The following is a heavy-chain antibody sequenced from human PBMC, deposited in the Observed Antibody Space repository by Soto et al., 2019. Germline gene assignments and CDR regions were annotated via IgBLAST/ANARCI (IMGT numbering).Heavy chain of an antibody. V-gene: IGHV3-66*03. D-gene: IGHD5-18*01. J-gene: IGHJ6*02. CDR2: IYSSGST. CDR1: GFTVSSYY. CDR3: ARGYSYVLYYYYGMDV. Sequence: HPGGSLRLSCAASGFTVSSYYMSWVRQAPGKGLEWVSIIYSSGSTYYTDSVKGRFTISRDNAKNTLYLQMNSLRAEDTAVYYCARGYSYVLYYYYGMDVWGQGTTVTVSS.